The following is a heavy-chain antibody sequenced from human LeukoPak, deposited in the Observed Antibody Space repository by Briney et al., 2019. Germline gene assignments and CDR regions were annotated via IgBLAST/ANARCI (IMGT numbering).Heavy chain of an antibody. CDR1: GYTFTSYG. V-gene: IGHV1-18*01. Sequence: ASVKVSCKASGYTFTSYGISWVRQAPGQGLEWMGWISAYNGNTNSAPNFQGRITMTRDTSTNTAYMEVKSLRSDDTAVYFCTRDQIMITFGGVPPGGFWGQGTLVIVSS. J-gene: IGHJ4*02. D-gene: IGHD3-16*01. CDR2: ISAYNGNT. CDR3: TRDQIMITFGGVPPGGF.